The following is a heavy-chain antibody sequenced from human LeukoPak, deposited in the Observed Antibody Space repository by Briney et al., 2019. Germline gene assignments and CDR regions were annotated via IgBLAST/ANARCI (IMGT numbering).Heavy chain of an antibody. CDR1: GFTFSXYX. V-gene: IGHV3-7*01. J-gene: IGHJ4*02. Sequence: CAASGFTFSXYXXXXVXQAPGXXXXXXANIKQDGREKCYVDSLKGRFTISRDNAKNLLYLQMNSLTAEDTAIYYCARSLRVAVAASYWGQGTLVTVSS. D-gene: IGHD6-19*01. CDR3: ARSLRVAVAASY. CDR2: IKQDGREK.